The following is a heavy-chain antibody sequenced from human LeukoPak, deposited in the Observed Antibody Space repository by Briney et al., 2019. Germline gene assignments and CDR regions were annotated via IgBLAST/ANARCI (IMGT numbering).Heavy chain of an antibody. CDR2: ISGSGGST. CDR3: ARGSGSYDSVDYSLLNYFDY. V-gene: IGHV3-23*01. D-gene: IGHD3-22*01. Sequence: GGSLRLSCAASGFTFSSYEMNWVRQAPGKGLEWVSAISGSGGSTYYADSVKGRFTISRDKSKNTLYLQMNSLRTDDTAVYYCARGSGSYDSVDYSLLNYFDYWGQGTLVTVSS. J-gene: IGHJ4*02. CDR1: GFTFSSYE.